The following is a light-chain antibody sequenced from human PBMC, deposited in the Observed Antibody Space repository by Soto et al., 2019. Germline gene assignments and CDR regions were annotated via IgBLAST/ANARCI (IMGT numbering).Light chain of an antibody. V-gene: IGLV1-40*01. Sequence: QSVLTQPPSVSGAPGQRVTISCTGSSSNIGAGYDVHWYQQLPGTAPKLLVHGNTDRPSGVPDRSSGSKSGTSASLAITGLQAEDEADYYCQSYDSSLSGWLFGGGTKLTVL. J-gene: IGLJ2*01. CDR3: QSYDSSLSGWL. CDR2: GNT. CDR1: SSNIGAGYD.